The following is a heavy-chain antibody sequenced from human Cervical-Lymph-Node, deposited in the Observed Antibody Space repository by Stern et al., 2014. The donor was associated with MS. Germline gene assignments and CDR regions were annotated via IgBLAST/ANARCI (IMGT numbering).Heavy chain of an antibody. D-gene: IGHD1/OR15-1a*01. V-gene: IGHV4-31*03. CDR3: AREGITATTGLDY. J-gene: IGHJ4*02. CDR2: IFYSGTT. CDR1: GGSITSGGYN. Sequence: QVQLGQSGPGLVKPSQTLSLTCSVSGGSITSGGYNWSWIRQHPGKGLEWIGYIFYSGTTYYNPSLKSRLSMSVDTSKNQFSLKLTSVTDADTAVYFCAREGITATTGLDYWGQGTLVTVSS.